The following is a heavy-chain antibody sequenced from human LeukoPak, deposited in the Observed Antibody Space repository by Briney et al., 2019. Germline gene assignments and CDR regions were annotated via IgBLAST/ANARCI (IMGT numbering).Heavy chain of an antibody. V-gene: IGHV4-59*01. Sequence: PSETLSLTCTVSGGSISSYYWSWIRQPPGKGLEWIGYIYYSGSTNYNPSLKSRVTISVDTSKNRFSLRVSSVTAADTAVYYCARDSGPRFDYWGQGTLVTVSS. CDR3: ARDSGPRFDY. CDR2: IYYSGST. D-gene: IGHD6-19*01. J-gene: IGHJ4*02. CDR1: GGSISSYY.